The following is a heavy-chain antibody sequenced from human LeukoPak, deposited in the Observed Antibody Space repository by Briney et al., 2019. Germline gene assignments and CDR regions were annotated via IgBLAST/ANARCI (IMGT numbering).Heavy chain of an antibody. CDR1: GFTFSNYV. CDR3: AKSTLLRGGAPNVY. D-gene: IGHD3-10*01. V-gene: IGHV3-23*01. CDR2: INTGGGSP. Sequence: AGGSLRLSCAASGFTFSNYVMSWVRQAPGKGLEWISSINTGGGSPYYVASVKGRFTISRDNSKNTLHLQMNSLRAEDTAVYYCAKSTLLRGGAPNVYWGQGTLVTVSS. J-gene: IGHJ4*02.